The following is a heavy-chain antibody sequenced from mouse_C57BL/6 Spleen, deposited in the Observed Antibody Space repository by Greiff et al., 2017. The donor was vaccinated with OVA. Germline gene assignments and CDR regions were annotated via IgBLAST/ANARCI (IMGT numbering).Heavy chain of an antibody. D-gene: IGHD1-1*01. CDR1: GYTFTDYY. V-gene: IGHV1-76*01. J-gene: IGHJ2*01. CDR3: ARSGTVVPFDY. CDR2: IYPGSGNT. Sequence: VQLQQSGAELVRPGASVKLSCKASGYTFTDYYINWVKQRPGQGLEWIARIYPGSGNTYYNEKFKGKATLTAEKSSSTAYMQLSSLTSEDSAVYFCARSGTVVPFDYWGQGTTLTVSS.